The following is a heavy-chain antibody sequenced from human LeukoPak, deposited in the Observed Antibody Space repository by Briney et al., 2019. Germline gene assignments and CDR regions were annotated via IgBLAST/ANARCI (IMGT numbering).Heavy chain of an antibody. V-gene: IGHV1-69*13. CDR2: IIPIFGTA. J-gene: IGHJ5*02. D-gene: IGHD3-9*01. CDR3: ARTKPILTGYSSQPRDNWFDP. Sequence: VASVKVSCKASGYTFTSYAISWVRQAPGQGLEWMGGIIPIFGTANYAQKFQGRVTITADESTSTAYMELSSLRSEDTAVYYCARTKPILTGYSSQPRDNWFDPWGQGTLVTVSS. CDR1: GYTFTSYA.